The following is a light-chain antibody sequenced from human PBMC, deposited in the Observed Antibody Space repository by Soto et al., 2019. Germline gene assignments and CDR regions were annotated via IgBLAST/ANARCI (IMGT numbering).Light chain of an antibody. V-gene: IGLV7-46*01. J-gene: IGLJ3*02. CDR3: LLSYSGTNWV. CDR2: DTT. CDR1: TGAVTSGHY. Sequence: QTVVTQEPSLTVSPGGTVTLTCGSSTGAVTSGHYPYWFQQKPGQAPRTLIYDTTNKHSWTPARFLGSLLGGKAALTLAGAQTDDEADYYCLLSYSGTNWVFGGGTKVTVL.